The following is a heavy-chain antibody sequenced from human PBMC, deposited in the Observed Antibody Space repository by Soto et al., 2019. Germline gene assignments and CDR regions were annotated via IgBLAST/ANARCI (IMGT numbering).Heavy chain of an antibody. CDR1: GYTFTNYG. D-gene: IGHD5-12*01. Sequence: GASVKVSCKASGYTFTNYGINWVRQAPGQGLEWMGWISAYNGNTNYAQKLQDRVTMTTDTSTSTAYMELRSPTFDDTAVYYCARGRRALGGSPPFDYWGQGTLVTVSS. CDR3: ARGRRALGGSPPFDY. CDR2: ISAYNGNT. V-gene: IGHV1-18*01. J-gene: IGHJ4*02.